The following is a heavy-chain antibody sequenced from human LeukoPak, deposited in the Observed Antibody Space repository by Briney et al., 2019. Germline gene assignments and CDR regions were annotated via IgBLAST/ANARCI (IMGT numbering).Heavy chain of an antibody. D-gene: IGHD3-22*01. CDR3: ARGVGIVVYYFDY. V-gene: IGHV4-39*07. CDR2: IYTSGST. J-gene: IGHJ4*02. Sequence: PSETLSLTCTVSGGSISGTSYYWGWIRQPPGKGLEWIGSIYTSGSTNYNPSLKSRVTISVDTSKNQFSLKLSSVTAADTAVYYCARGVGIVVYYFDYWGQGTLVTVSS. CDR1: GGSISGTSYY.